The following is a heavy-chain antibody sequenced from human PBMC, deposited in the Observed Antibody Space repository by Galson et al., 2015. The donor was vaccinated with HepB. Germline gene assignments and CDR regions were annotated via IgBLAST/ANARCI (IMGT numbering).Heavy chain of an antibody. J-gene: IGHJ4*02. D-gene: IGHD6-13*01. CDR1: GFTFRSYV. CDR3: AKGYSSSDY. Sequence: SLRLSCAASGFTFRSYVMRWVRQAPGKGLEWVSVISGSGDSTYYTDSVKGRFTISRDNSKNTLYLQMESLRAEDTAVYYCAKGYSSSDYWGQGTLVAVSS. V-gene: IGHV3-23*01. CDR2: ISGSGDST.